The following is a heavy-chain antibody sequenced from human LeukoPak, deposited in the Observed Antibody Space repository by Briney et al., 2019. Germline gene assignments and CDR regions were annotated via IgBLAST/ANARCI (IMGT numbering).Heavy chain of an antibody. J-gene: IGHJ4*02. CDR3: ARNPGSGSYYSEFHY. Sequence: SVKVSCKASGGTFSSYAISWVRQAPGQGLEWMGRIIPILGIANYAQKFQGRVTITADKSTSTAYMELSSLRSEDTAVYYCARNPGSGSYYSEFHYWGQGTLVTVSS. CDR2: IIPILGIA. V-gene: IGHV1-69*04. D-gene: IGHD3-10*01. CDR1: GGTFSSYA.